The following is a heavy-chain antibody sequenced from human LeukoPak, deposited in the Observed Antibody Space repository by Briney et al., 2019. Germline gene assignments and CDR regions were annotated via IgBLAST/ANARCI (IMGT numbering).Heavy chain of an antibody. Sequence: ASVKVSCKASGYTFTSYAMHWVRQAPGQRLEWMGWINAGNGNTKYSQKFQGRVTITRDTSASTAYMELSSLRSEDTAVYYCARESTLWFAELMGFDYWGQGTLVTVSS. J-gene: IGHJ4*02. V-gene: IGHV1-3*01. CDR2: INAGNGNT. CDR1: GYTFTSYA. CDR3: ARESTLWFAELMGFDY. D-gene: IGHD3-10*01.